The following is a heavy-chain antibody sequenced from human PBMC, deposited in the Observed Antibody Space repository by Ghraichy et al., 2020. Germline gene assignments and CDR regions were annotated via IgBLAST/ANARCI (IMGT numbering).Heavy chain of an antibody. CDR1: GFTFSSYW. J-gene: IGHJ6*02. CDR3: ARGCVTLVQGVSVTTRYYGLDV. D-gene: IGHD3-10*01. CDR2: IKQDGSEK. Sequence: SCAASGFTFSSYWMHWVRQAPGKGLEWVANIKQDGSEKYYVDSVKGRFTISRDNAKKSLYLQMSSLRAEDTAMYYCARGCVTLVQGVSVTTRYYGLDVWGQGTTVTVSS. V-gene: IGHV3-7*01.